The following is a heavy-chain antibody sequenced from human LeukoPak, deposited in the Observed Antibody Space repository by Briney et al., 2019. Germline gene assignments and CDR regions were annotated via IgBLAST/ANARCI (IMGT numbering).Heavy chain of an antibody. D-gene: IGHD6-13*01. V-gene: IGHV3-48*03. J-gene: IGHJ4*02. CDR2: ISRSGSTI. CDR3: ARDIAAAGDY. Sequence: GGSLRLSCAASGFTFSSYEVNWVRQAPGKGLEWVSYISRSGSTIYYADSVKGRFTISRDNAKNSLYLQMNSLRAEDTAVYYCARDIAAAGDYWGQGTLVTVSS. CDR1: GFTFSSYE.